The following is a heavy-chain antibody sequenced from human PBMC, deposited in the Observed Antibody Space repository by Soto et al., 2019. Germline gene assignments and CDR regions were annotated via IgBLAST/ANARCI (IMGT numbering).Heavy chain of an antibody. CDR1: GYTFTSYG. D-gene: IGHD2-15*01. V-gene: IGHV1-18*04. CDR3: ARGDCSGGSCYSVIDY. J-gene: IGHJ4*02. Sequence: QVQLVQSGAEVKKPGASVKVSCKAAGYTFTSYGISWVRQAPGQGFEWMGWISAYNCNTNYAQKLQGRVTMTTDTPTSTAYMELRRLRSDDTAVYYCARGDCSGGSCYSVIDYWGQGTLVTVSS. CDR2: ISAYNCNT.